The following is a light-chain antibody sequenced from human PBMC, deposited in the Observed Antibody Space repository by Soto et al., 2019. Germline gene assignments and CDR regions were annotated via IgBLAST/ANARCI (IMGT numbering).Light chain of an antibody. CDR3: QHYGNSLT. J-gene: IGKJ4*01. Sequence: DIVLTQSPGTLSLSPGESVTLPCRASQSVSSSHLAWYQQKPGQAPRLFIYGASRRATGIPDRFSGSGSGTDFTLTISRLQPEDFAVYSCQHYGNSLTFGGGTKVEIK. CDR1: QSVSSSH. CDR2: GAS. V-gene: IGKV3-20*01.